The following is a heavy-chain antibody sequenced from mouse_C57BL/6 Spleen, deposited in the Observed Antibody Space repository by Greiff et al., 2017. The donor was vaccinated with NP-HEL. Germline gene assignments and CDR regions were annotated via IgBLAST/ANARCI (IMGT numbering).Heavy chain of an antibody. CDR2: INPNNGGT. V-gene: IGHV1-26*01. CDR3: ARGAYYSNGGFAY. CDR1: GYTFTDYY. D-gene: IGHD2-5*01. Sequence: EVQLQQSGPELVKPGASVKISCKASGYTFTDYYMNWVKQSHGKSLEWIGDINPNNGGTSYNQKFKGKATLTVDKSSSTAYMELRSLTSEDSAVYYCARGAYYSNGGFAYWGQGTLVTVSA. J-gene: IGHJ3*01.